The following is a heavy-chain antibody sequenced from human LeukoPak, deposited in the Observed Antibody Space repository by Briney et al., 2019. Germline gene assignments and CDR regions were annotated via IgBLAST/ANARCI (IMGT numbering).Heavy chain of an antibody. Sequence: GGSLRLSCAASGFTFSSYAMGWVRQAPGKGPEWVPSISGSGGHTYFADPVKGRFTISRDNSKNTLDLQMNSLKVEDTAVYYCAKFRYHSNDNNYLDFNYWGQGTLVTVSS. CDR1: GFTFSSYA. CDR2: ISGSGGHT. V-gene: IGHV3-23*01. J-gene: IGHJ4*02. CDR3: AKFRYHSNDNNYLDFNY. D-gene: IGHD3-22*01.